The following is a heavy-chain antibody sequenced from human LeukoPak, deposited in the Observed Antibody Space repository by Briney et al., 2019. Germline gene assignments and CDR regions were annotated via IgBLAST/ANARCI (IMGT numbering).Heavy chain of an antibody. V-gene: IGHV3-23*01. J-gene: IGHJ4*02. CDR3: ARDLTGFYYGSGSYYRFDY. CDR2: VSSSGSST. CDR1: GFTFSRYA. Sequence: GGSLRLSCAASGFTFSRYAMVWVRQAPGMGLEWVSVVSSSGSSTYYADSVKGRFTISRDISKNTLYLQMNSLRAEDTAVYYCARDLTGFYYGSGSYYRFDYWGQGTLVTVSS. D-gene: IGHD3-10*01.